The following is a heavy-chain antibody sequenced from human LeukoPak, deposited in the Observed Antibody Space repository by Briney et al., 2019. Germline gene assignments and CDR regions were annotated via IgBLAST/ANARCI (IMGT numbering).Heavy chain of an antibody. Sequence: ASVKVSCKASGYTFTDYYTHWVQQAPGKGLEWMGLVDPEDGETIYAGKFQGRVTITADTSTDTAYMELSSLRSEDTAVYYCATSTTTRSERFDPWGQGTLVTVSS. CDR2: VDPEDGET. D-gene: IGHD1-7*01. CDR1: GYTFTDYY. CDR3: ATSTTTRSERFDP. V-gene: IGHV1-69-2*01. J-gene: IGHJ5*02.